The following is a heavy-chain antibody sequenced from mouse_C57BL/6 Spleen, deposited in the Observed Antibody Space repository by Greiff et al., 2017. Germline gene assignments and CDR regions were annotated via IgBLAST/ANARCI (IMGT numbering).Heavy chain of an antibody. J-gene: IGHJ2*01. CDR2: IYPSDSET. V-gene: IGHV1-61*01. CDR1: GYTFTSYW. D-gene: IGHD2-2*01. CDR3: ARSEVTTRYYFDY. Sequence: QVQLQQPGAELVRPGSSVKLSCKASGYTFTSYWMDWVKQRPGQGLEWIGNIYPSDSETHYNQKFKDKATLTVDKSSSTAYMQLSSLTSEDSAVYYCARSEVTTRYYFDYWGQGTTLTVSS.